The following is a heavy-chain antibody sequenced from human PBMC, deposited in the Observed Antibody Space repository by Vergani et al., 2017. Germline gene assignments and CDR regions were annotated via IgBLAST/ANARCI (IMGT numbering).Heavy chain of an antibody. CDR3: AGGPVGYYYYCMDV. CDR1: GGSISSGGYY. CDR2: IYYSGST. D-gene: IGHD3-16*01. J-gene: IGHJ6*02. V-gene: IGHV4-31*03. Sequence: QVQLQESGPGLVKPSQTLSLTCTVSGGSISSGGYYWSWIRQHPGKGLEWIGYIYYSGSTYYNPSLTSRVTISVDTSKNQFSLKLSSVTAADTAVYYCAGGPVGYYYYCMDVWGQGTTVTVSS.